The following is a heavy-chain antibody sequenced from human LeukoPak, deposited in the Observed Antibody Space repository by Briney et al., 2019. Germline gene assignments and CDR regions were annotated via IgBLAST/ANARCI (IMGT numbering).Heavy chain of an antibody. D-gene: IGHD6-13*01. V-gene: IGHV3-74*01. CDR3: ARGSSSWYLDY. CDR2: INSDGSST. CDR1: GSTFSSYW. J-gene: IGHJ4*02. Sequence: GGSLRLSCAASGSTFSSYWMHWVRQAPGKGLVWVSRINSDGSSTGYADSVKGRFTISRDNAKNTLYLQMNSLRAEDTAVYYCARGSSSWYLDYWGQGTLVTVSS.